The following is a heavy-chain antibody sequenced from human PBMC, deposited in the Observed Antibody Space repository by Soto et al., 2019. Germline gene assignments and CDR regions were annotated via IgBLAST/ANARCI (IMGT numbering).Heavy chain of an antibody. Sequence: SETLSLTCAVYGGSFSGYYWSWIRQPPGKGLEWIGEINHSGSTNYNPSLKSRVTASVDTSKNQFSLKLSSVTAADTAVYYCARGTAMVSPWGQGTLVTVSS. V-gene: IGHV4-34*01. CDR1: GGSFSGYY. CDR2: INHSGST. CDR3: ARGTAMVSP. D-gene: IGHD5-18*01. J-gene: IGHJ5*02.